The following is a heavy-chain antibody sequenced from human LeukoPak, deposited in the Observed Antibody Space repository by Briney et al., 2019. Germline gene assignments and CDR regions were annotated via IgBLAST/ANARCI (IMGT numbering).Heavy chain of an antibody. CDR2: FYSGGDR. CDR3: ARNSVAGTGNY. D-gene: IGHD6-19*01. Sequence: GGSLRLSCAGSGFTFNNYAMSWVRQAPGKGLEWVSVFYSGGDRYYADSVKGRFTISRDNSKNTVYLQMNSLRPEDTAVYYCARNSVAGTGNYWGQGTLVTVSS. V-gene: IGHV3-53*01. J-gene: IGHJ4*02. CDR1: GFTFNNYA.